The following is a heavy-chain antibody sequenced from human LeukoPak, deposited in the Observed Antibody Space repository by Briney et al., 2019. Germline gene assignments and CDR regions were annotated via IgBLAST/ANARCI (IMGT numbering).Heavy chain of an antibody. CDR2: IRYDGSNK. D-gene: IGHD3-10*01. CDR1: GFTFSSYG. J-gene: IGHJ4*02. Sequence: GGSLRLSCAASGFTFSSYGIHWVRQAPGKGLEWVAFIRYDGSNKYHADSVKGRFTISRDNSKNTLYLQMNSLRAEDTAVYYCAKSPPEALLWFGEPSGDYWGQGTLVTVSS. V-gene: IGHV3-30*02. CDR3: AKSPPEALLWFGEPSGDY.